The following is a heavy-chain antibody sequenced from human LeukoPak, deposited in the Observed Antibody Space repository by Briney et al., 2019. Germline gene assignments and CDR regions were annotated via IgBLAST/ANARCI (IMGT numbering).Heavy chain of an antibody. D-gene: IGHD2-21*01. CDR1: GFTVSSNY. J-gene: IGHJ4*02. V-gene: IGHV3-53*01. CDR3: ARLPRGGDYLDY. Sequence: GGSLRLSCAASGFTVSSNYMSWVRQAPGKGLEWVSVIYSGGSTYYADSVKGRFTISRDNSKNTLYLQMNSLRAEDTAVYYCARLPRGGDYLDYWGQGTLVTVSS. CDR2: IYSGGST.